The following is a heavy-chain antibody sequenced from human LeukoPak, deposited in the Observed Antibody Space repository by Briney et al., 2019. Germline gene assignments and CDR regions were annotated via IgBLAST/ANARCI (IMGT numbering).Heavy chain of an antibody. Sequence: SETLSLTCTVSGGSISSYYWSWIRQPPGKGLKWIGYIYYSGSTNYNPSLKSRVTISVDTSKNQFSLKLSSVTAADTAVYYCARDNRSSRVSWAYFDFWGQGTLVTVSS. CDR3: ARDNRSSRVSWAYFDF. J-gene: IGHJ4*02. CDR1: GGSISSYY. V-gene: IGHV4-59*01. CDR2: IYYSGST. D-gene: IGHD5/OR15-5a*01.